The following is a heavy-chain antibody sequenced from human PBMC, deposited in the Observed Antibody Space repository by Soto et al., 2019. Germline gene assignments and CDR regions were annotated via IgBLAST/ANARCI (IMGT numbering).Heavy chain of an antibody. Sequence: LTCAVYGGSFSGYYWSWIRQPPGKGLEWIGEINHSGSTNYNPSLKSRVTISVDTSKNQFSLKLSSVTAADTAVYYCARATVTTGDYYYYMDVWGKGTTVTVSS. CDR3: ARATVTTGDYYYYMDV. CDR1: GGSFSGYY. CDR2: INHSGST. D-gene: IGHD4-17*01. V-gene: IGHV4-34*01. J-gene: IGHJ6*03.